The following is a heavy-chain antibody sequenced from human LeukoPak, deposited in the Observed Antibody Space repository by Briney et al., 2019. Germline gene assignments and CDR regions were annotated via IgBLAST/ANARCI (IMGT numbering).Heavy chain of an antibody. Sequence: ASVKVSCKASGYRFTSYYMHWVRQAPGQGLEWMGEINPSGASTSYAQKLQGRVTMTTDTSTSTAYMELRSLRSDDTAVYYCARDTGSGSYRGDYWGQGTLVTVSS. CDR1: GYRFTSYY. CDR2: INPSGAST. J-gene: IGHJ4*02. D-gene: IGHD3-10*01. CDR3: ARDTGSGSYRGDY. V-gene: IGHV1-46*01.